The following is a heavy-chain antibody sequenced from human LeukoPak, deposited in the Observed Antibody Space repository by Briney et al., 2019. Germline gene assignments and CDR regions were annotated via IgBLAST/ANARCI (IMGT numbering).Heavy chain of an antibody. CDR3: ARQSKLYCSSTGCQKLNWFDP. CDR2: IYYSGST. V-gene: IGHV4-39*01. CDR1: GGSISSSSYY. Sequence: PSETLSLTCTVSGGSISSSSYYWGWIRQPPGKGLEWIGSIYYSGSTYYNPSLKSRVTISVDTSKNQFSLKLSSVTAADTAVYYCARQSKLYCSSTGCQKLNWFDPWGQGTLVTVSS. J-gene: IGHJ5*02. D-gene: IGHD2-2*01.